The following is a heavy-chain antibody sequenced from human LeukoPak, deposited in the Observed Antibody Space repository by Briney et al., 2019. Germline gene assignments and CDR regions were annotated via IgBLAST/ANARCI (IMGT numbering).Heavy chain of an antibody. D-gene: IGHD2-21*02. CDR3: ARESNAYCGGDCFR. Sequence: SETLSLTCAVYGGSFSGYYWSWIRQPPGKGLEWIGYIYYSGSTYYSPSLKSRVTISVDTSKNQFSLKLSSVTAADTAVYYCARESNAYCGGDCFRWGQGTLVTVSS. CDR2: IYYSGST. J-gene: IGHJ4*02. CDR1: GGSFSGYY. V-gene: IGHV4-59*06.